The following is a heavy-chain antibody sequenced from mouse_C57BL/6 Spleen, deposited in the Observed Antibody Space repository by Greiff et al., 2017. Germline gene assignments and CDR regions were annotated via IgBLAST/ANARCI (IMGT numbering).Heavy chain of an antibody. CDR3: ARHEDYGSEGFAY. J-gene: IGHJ3*01. Sequence: QVQLKQSGPGLVAPSQSLSITCTVSGFSLTSYGVHWVRQPPGKGLEWLVVIWSDGSTTYNSALKSRLSISKDNSKSQVFLKMNSLQTDDTAMYYCARHEDYGSEGFAYWGQGTLVTVSA. CDR1: GFSLTSYG. CDR2: IWSDGST. D-gene: IGHD1-1*01. V-gene: IGHV2-6-1*01.